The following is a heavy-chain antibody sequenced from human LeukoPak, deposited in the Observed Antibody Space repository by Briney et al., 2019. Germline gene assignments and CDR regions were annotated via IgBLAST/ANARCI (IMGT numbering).Heavy chain of an antibody. CDR1: GFTFSSYA. V-gene: IGHV3-23*01. Sequence: GGSLRLSCAASGFTFSSYAMSWVRQAPGKGLEWVSTITGGGSTTYYADSVKGRFTISRDNSKNTLYLQMNSLRAEDTAVYYCARATYYYGSGSYFKDFYYYYGMDVWGQGTTVTVSS. D-gene: IGHD3-10*01. CDR2: ITGGGSTT. CDR3: ARATYYYGSGSYFKDFYYYYGMDV. J-gene: IGHJ6*02.